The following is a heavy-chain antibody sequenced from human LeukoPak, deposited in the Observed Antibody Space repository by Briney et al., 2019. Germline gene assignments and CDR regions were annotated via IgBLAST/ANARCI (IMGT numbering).Heavy chain of an antibody. CDR3: AKDRPNDYDSSGHYYRRNGDY. Sequence: PGGSLRLSCAASGFTFSIYAMSWVRQAPGGGLEWVSSITGNGAGTFYTDSVKGRFTISRDDSKNTLFLQMNSLRAEDTAIYYCAKDRPNDYDSSGHYYRRNGDYWGQGTLVTVSS. CDR2: ITGNGAGT. V-gene: IGHV3-23*01. D-gene: IGHD3-22*01. J-gene: IGHJ4*02. CDR1: GFTFSIYA.